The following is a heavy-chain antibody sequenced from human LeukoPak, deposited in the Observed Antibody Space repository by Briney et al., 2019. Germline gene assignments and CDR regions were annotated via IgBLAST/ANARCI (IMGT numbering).Heavy chain of an antibody. CDR2: IFYSGST. V-gene: IGHV4-39*01. CDR3: ARVRREVRGVRARDVIDC. J-gene: IGHJ4*02. Sequence: PSETLSLTCTVSSGSISTSNYYWGWVRQPPGKALEWIGNIFYSGSTYYSPSLKSRVTISLDTSRNQFSLKLSSVTAADTAVYYCARVRREVRGVRARDVIDCWGQGTLVTVSS. CDR1: SGSISTSNYY. D-gene: IGHD3-10*01.